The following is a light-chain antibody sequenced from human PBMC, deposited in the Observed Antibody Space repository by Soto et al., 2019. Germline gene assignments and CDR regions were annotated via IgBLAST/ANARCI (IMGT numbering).Light chain of an antibody. V-gene: IGLV2-14*01. CDR2: EVS. J-gene: IGLJ1*01. CDR3: SSYTSSSIDYV. Sequence: QSVLTQPASVSGSPVQSITISCTGTSSDVGGYNYVSWYQQHPGKAPKLMIYEVSNRPSGVSNRFSGSKSGNTASLTISGLQAEDEADYYCSSYTSSSIDYVFGTGTKVTVL. CDR1: SSDVGGYNY.